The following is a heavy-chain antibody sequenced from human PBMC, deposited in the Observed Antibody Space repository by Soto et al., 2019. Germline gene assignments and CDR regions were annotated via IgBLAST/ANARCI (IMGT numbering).Heavy chain of an antibody. CDR2: IYSGGST. V-gene: IGHV3-66*01. Sequence: AKGKGLEWVSVIYSGGSTYYADSVKGRFTISRDNSKNTLYLQMNSLRAEDTAVYYCERDSPGKTHAFDIWVKGTIVIV. CDR3: ERDSPGKTHAFDI. J-gene: IGHJ3*02.